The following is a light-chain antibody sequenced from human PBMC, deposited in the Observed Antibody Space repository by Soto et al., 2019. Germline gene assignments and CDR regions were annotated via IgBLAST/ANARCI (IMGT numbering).Light chain of an antibody. Sequence: DTQMTQSPSTLSASVGDRVTITCRASQTICSWLAWYQQKPGKAPKLLIYDASKLEIGVPSRFSGSGSGTEFSLTISSLQPDDFATYYCQQYNDYSPYTFGQGTKVEI. CDR1: QTICSW. CDR2: DAS. V-gene: IGKV1-5*01. J-gene: IGKJ2*01. CDR3: QQYNDYSPYT.